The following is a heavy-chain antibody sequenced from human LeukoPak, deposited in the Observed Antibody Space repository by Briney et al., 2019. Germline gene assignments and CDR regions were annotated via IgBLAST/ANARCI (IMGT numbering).Heavy chain of an antibody. V-gene: IGHV1-2*02. Sequence: ASVKVSCKASGYTFTGHYMHWMRQAPGQRLEWMSWINPNSGDTIYAQKFQGRVTMTRDTSISTVYMELSRLTSDDTAVYYCARDPRDILTGYYGLCYFDYWGQGTLVTVSS. CDR2: INPNSGDT. J-gene: IGHJ4*02. CDR3: ARDPRDILTGYYGLCYFDY. CDR1: GYTFTGHY. D-gene: IGHD3-9*01.